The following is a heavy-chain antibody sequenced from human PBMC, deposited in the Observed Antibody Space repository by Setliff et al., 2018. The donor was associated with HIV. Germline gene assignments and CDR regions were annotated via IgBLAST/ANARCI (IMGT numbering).Heavy chain of an antibody. V-gene: IGHV7-4-1*02. CDR3: ARGNVVAPAAMPGDI. D-gene: IGHD2-2*01. Sequence: GASVKVSCKASGYTFTSYAMNWVRQAPGQGLGWMGWINTKTGNPTYAQGFTGRFVLSLDTSVSTAYLQISSLKAEDTAVYYCARGNVVAPAAMPGDIWGQGTMVTVSS. CDR2: INTKTGNP. J-gene: IGHJ3*02. CDR1: GYTFTSYA.